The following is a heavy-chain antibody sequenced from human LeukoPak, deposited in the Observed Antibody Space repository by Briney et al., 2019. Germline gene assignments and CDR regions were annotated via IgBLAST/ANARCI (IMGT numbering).Heavy chain of an antibody. CDR2: INHSGST. D-gene: IGHD3-3*01. CDR3: ARLRGYDFWSGYYKGDYFDY. J-gene: IGHJ4*02. CDR1: GGSFSGYY. V-gene: IGHV4-34*01. Sequence: SETLSLTCAVYGGSFSGYYWSWIRQPPGKGLEWIAEINHSGSTNYNPSLKSRVTISVDTSKNQFSLKLSSVTAADTAVYYCARLRGYDFWSGYYKGDYFDYWGEGTLVTVSS.